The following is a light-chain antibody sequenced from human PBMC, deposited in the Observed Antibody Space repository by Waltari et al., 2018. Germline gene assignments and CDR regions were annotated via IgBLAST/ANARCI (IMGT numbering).Light chain of an antibody. CDR2: STN. CDR1: TGAVTSDHY. V-gene: IGLV7-43*01. CDR3: LLYYGGAQV. J-gene: IGLJ3*02. Sequence: QTVVTQEPSLTVSPGGAVTLPCASSTGAVTSDHYPNWIQQKPGQAPTSLIYSTNYQYSWTPARFSGSLLGGKAALTLSGVQPEDEAEYYCLLYYGGAQVFGGGTKLTVL.